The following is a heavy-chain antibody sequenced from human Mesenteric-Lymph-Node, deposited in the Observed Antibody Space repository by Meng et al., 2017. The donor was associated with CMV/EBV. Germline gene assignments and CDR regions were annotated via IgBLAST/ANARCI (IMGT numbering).Heavy chain of an antibody. V-gene: IGHV4-34*01. D-gene: IGHD3-9*01. J-gene: IGHJ4*02. CDR3: ARGSSYDILTGYFDY. CDR1: GGSFSGYY. Sequence: VQCHPWGAGLLQPSEPLSVTGAVYGGSFSGYYWNWIRQSPEKGLEWIGEINHSGSTTYNPSFTSRIIISVDTSTNQISLNMSSVTAADTAVYYCARGSSYDILTGYFDYWGQGALVTVSS. CDR2: INHSGST.